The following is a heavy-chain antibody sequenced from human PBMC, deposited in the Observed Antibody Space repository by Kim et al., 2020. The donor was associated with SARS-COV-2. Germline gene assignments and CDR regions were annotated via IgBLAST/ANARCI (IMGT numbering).Heavy chain of an antibody. CDR2: VSGGGDAT. J-gene: IGHJ3*01. CDR3: ARCTLIRGVIMSGNAFDF. Sequence: GSLRLSCTTSGFPFSSFAMAWLRQRPGKAPEWVSGVSGGGDATYYADAVRGRFTISRDISRNTIHLQMTSLRVDDTAQYYCARCTLIRGVIMSGNAFDFWGPGTMVTVSP. V-gene: IGHV3-23*01. D-gene: IGHD3-10*01. CDR1: GFPFSSFA.